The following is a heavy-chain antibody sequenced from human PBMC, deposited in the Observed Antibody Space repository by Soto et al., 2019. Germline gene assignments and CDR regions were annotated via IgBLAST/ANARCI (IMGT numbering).Heavy chain of an antibody. Sequence: GGSLRLSCAASGFTFSSYAMSWVRQAPGKGLEWVSAISGSGGSTYYADSVKGRFTISRDNSKNTLYLQMNSLRAEDTAVYYCEKDRIAAAGNAYYYYMDVWGKGTTVTVSS. J-gene: IGHJ6*03. D-gene: IGHD6-13*01. CDR1: GFTFSSYA. CDR2: ISGSGGST. CDR3: EKDRIAAAGNAYYYYMDV. V-gene: IGHV3-23*01.